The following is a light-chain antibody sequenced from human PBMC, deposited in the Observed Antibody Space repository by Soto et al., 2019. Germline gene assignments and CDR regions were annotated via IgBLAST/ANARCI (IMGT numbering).Light chain of an antibody. CDR1: QSVHSNY. CDR2: GAS. CDR3: QHYGNSPWT. J-gene: IGKJ1*01. V-gene: IGKV3-20*01. Sequence: EILLRQSPGTLSLSPGERATLSCRASQSVHSNYLAWYQHKPGQAPGLLIYGASSRATGIPDRFSGSGSGTDFTLTISRLEPEDFAVYYCQHYGNSPWTFGQGTKVDIK.